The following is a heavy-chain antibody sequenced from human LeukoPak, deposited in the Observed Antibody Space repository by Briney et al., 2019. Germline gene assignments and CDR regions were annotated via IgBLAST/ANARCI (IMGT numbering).Heavy chain of an antibody. CDR1: GGSISSSSYY. J-gene: IGHJ3*02. CDR3: ARTIVGATGDALDI. V-gene: IGHV4-39*07. Sequence: SETLSLTCTVSGGSISSSSYYWGWIRQPPGKGLEWIGSIYYSGSTYYNPSLKSRVTISVDTSKNQFSLKLSSVTAADTAVYYCARTIVGATGDALDIWGQGTMVTVSS. D-gene: IGHD1-26*01. CDR2: IYYSGST.